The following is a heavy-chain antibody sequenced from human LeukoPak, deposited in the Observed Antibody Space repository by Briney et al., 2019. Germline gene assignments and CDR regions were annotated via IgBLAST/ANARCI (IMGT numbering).Heavy chain of an antibody. CDR2: INRSGST. J-gene: IGHJ4*02. V-gene: IGHV4-34*01. CDR1: GDSFSDYY. D-gene: IGHD6-25*01. Sequence: PSETLSLTCAVYGDSFSDYYWSWLRRPPGKGLEGLGEINRSGSTNYNPSLKSRDNISVDTYKHQFSLKLSSVTAADTAVYSCARDHPRLSGTYDHWGQGTLVTVSS. CDR3: ARDHPRLSGTYDH.